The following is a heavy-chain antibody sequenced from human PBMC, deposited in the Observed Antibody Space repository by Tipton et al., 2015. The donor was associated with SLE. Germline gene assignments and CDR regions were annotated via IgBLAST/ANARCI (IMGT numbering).Heavy chain of an antibody. CDR1: GFTFSSYS. Sequence: SLRLSCAASGFTFSSYSMNWVRQAPGKGLEWVSYISSSSSTIYYADSVKGRFTISRDNAKNSLYLQMNILRAEDTAVYYCAGDHGWSGWTFDSLGQVTPVTVSS. J-gene: IGHJ4*02. D-gene: IGHD3-3*01. CDR2: ISSSSSTI. CDR3: AGDHGWSGWTFDS. V-gene: IGHV3-48*01.